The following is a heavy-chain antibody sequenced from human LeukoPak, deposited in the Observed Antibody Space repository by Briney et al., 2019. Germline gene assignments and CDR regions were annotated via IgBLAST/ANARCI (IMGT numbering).Heavy chain of an antibody. J-gene: IGHJ4*02. Sequence: SGGCLRLSCAASGFTFSSYTMHWIRQAPGKGLEWVSSISGSNSYIFYADSVKGRFTVSRDNAKDSLYLQMNSLRAEDTAVYYCARALTTLTYEGYWGQGTLVTVSS. CDR2: ISGSNSYI. V-gene: IGHV3-21*01. CDR1: GFTFSSYT. D-gene: IGHD1-1*01. CDR3: ARALTTLTYEGY.